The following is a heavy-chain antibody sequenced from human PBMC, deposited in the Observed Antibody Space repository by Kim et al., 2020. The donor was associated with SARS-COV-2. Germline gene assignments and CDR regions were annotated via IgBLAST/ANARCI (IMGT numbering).Heavy chain of an antibody. CDR1: GFTFSSYG. CDR2: ISYDGSNK. CDR3: AKGGEQWLDPNWFDP. V-gene: IGHV3-30*18. Sequence: GGSLRLSCAASGFTFSSYGMHWVRQAPGKGLEWVAVISYDGSNKYYADSVKGRFTISRDNSKNTLYLQMNSLRAEDTAVYYCAKGGEQWLDPNWFDPWGQGTLVTVSS. D-gene: IGHD6-19*01. J-gene: IGHJ5*02.